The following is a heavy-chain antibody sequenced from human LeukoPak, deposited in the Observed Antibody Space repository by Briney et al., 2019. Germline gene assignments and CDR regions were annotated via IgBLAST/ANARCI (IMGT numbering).Heavy chain of an antibody. CDR2: IYSGGST. V-gene: IGHV3-53*01. CDR3: ARDQGSYGLDY. Sequence: PGGSLRLSCAASGFTFSSNYMSWVRQAPGKGLEWVSVIYSGGSTYYSDSVKGRFTISRDNSKNTLYLQMNSLIAEDTAVYYCARDQGSYGLDYWGQGTLVTGSS. D-gene: IGHD5-18*01. CDR1: GFTFSSNY. J-gene: IGHJ4*02.